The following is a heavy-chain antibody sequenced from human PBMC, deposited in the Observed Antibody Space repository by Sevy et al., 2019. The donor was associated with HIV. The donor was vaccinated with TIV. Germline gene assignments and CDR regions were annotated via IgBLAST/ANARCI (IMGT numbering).Heavy chain of an antibody. V-gene: IGHV3-7*01. D-gene: IGHD4-17*01. CDR2: INQDGSEK. CDR1: GFTFSSYW. CDR3: ARVSQKTVGDY. Sequence: GGSLRLSCAASGFTFSSYWMNWVRQAPGKGLEWVAIINQDGSEKYYVDSVKGRFAISRDNTKNTLYLQMNSLRVEDTSVYFCARVSQKTVGDYWGQGTLVTVSS. J-gene: IGHJ4*02.